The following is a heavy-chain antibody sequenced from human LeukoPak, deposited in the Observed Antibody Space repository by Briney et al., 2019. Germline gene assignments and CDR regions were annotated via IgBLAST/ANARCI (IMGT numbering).Heavy chain of an antibody. CDR2: IYYSGST. J-gene: IGHJ4*02. CDR3: ARLLSGYTIDY. V-gene: IGHV4-59*11. D-gene: IGHD3-3*01. CDR1: GGSISSHY. Sequence: KASETLSLTCTVSGGSISSHYWSWIRQPPGKGLEWIGYIYYSGSTNYNPSLKSRVTISVDTSKNQFSLKLSSVTAADTAVYYCARLLSGYTIDYWGQGTLVTVSS.